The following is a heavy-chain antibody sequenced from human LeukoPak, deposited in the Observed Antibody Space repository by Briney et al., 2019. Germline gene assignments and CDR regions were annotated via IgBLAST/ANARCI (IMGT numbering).Heavy chain of an antibody. Sequence: GGSLRLSCATSGFTFHNYDMHWVRQAPGKGLEWVAFIQFDGSNKYYADSVKGRFTISRDNSKNTLFLQMNSLRGEDTAVYYCAGSDTTGYSPREWDYWYFDLWGRGTLVTVSS. J-gene: IGHJ2*01. CDR1: GFTFHNYD. CDR3: AGSDTTGYSPREWDYWYFDL. D-gene: IGHD3-9*01. CDR2: IQFDGSNK. V-gene: IGHV3-30*02.